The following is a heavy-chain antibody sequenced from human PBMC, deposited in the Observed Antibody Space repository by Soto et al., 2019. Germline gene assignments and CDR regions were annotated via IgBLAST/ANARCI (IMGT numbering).Heavy chain of an antibody. CDR3: GRERSGQLVVFY. Sequence: ASVKVSCKASGDTFTCNYIHSVRQAPGQGPEWMGEIGPASGDTRYAQKFQGRVTMTRDTSITTVYMELNNLSPDDTAVYYCGRERSGQLVVFYWGQGTPVTVSS. CDR2: IGPASGDT. CDR1: GDTFTCNY. D-gene: IGHD3-10*01. J-gene: IGHJ4*02. V-gene: IGHV1-2*02.